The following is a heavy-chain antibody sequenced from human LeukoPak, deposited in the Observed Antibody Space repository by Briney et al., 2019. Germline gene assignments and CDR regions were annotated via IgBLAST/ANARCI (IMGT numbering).Heavy chain of an antibody. D-gene: IGHD3-10*01. CDR1: GYTFTGYY. V-gene: IGHV1-2*02. CDR3: ARDLLTYYYGSGSYCDY. Sequence: ASVKVSCKASGYTFTGYYMHLVRQAPGQGLEWMGWINPNSGGTNYAQKFQGRVTMTRDTSISTAYMELSRLRSDDTAVYYCARDLLTYYYGSGSYCDYWGQGTLVTVSS. J-gene: IGHJ4*02. CDR2: INPNSGGT.